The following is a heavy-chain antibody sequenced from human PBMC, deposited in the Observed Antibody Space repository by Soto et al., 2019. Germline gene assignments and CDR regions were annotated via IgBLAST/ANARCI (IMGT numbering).Heavy chain of an antibody. CDR2: ISAYYGST. Sequence: QVQLVQSGAEVKKPGASVKVSCKASGYTFTTYGISWVRQAPGQGLEWMGWISAYYGSTNYAQKLQGRVTLTRDTSTSTAYMELRSLRSDDTAVYYCVRESEDRGTIMLAYWGQGTLVTVSS. J-gene: IGHJ4*02. V-gene: IGHV1-18*01. D-gene: IGHD1-1*01. CDR1: GYTFTTYG. CDR3: VRESEDRGTIMLAY.